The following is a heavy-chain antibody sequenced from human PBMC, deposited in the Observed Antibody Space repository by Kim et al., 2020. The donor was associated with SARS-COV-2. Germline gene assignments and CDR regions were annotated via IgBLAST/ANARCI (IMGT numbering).Heavy chain of an antibody. D-gene: IGHD3-22*01. CDR3: ARGFYSSGYFFDY. CDR2: INHSGST. J-gene: IGHJ4*02. V-gene: IGHV4-34*01. CDR1: GGSFSGYY. Sequence: SETLSLTCAVYGGSFSGYYWSWIRQPPGKGLEWIGEINHSGSTNYNPSLKSRVTISVDTSKNQFSLKLSSVTAADTAVYYCARGFYSSGYFFDYWGQGTLVTVSS.